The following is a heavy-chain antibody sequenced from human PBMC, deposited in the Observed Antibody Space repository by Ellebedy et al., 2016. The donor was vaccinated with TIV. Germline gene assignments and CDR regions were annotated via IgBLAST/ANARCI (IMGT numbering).Heavy chain of an antibody. V-gene: IGHV1-2*02. D-gene: IGHD3-10*01. CDR3: ATGTQAASSVWYFDI. CDR2: INPNRGHT. J-gene: IGHJ2*01. Sequence: AASVKVSCKASGHPFTSYYCHWVRQAPGQGLEWMGLINPNRGHTNYAQKFRGRVTMTSEMSIRTVHMEMSSLRSDDTAVYYCATGTQAASSVWYFDIWGRGSLVAVSS. CDR1: GHPFTSYY.